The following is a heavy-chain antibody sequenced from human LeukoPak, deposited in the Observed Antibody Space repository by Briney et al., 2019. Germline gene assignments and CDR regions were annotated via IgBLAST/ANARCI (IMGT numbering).Heavy chain of an antibody. Sequence: SETLSLTCAVYGYFISSGYYWGWIRPPPGKGLEWIGSIYYSGSTYYNPSLKSRVTISVDTSKNQFSLKLSSVTAADTAVYYCARGLHYSGYVSWFDPWGQGTLVTVSS. CDR1: GYFISSGYY. V-gene: IGHV4-38-2*01. CDR3: ARGLHYSGYVSWFDP. D-gene: IGHD5-12*01. J-gene: IGHJ5*02. CDR2: IYYSGST.